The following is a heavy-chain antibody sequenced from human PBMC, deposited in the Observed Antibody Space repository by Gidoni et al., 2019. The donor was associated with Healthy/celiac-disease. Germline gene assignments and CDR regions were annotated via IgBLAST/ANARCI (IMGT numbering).Heavy chain of an antibody. J-gene: IGHJ4*02. CDR3: ATENDSSGYYFDY. V-gene: IGHV3-23*01. CDR1: GFPFSSYA. D-gene: IGHD3-22*01. CDR2: ISGSGGST. Sequence: EVQLLVSGGGLVQPGGSLRLSCAASGFPFSSYAMSWVRQAPGKGLEWVSAISGSGGSTYYADSVKGRFTISRDNSKNTLYLQMNSLRAEDTAVYYCATENDSSGYYFDYWGQGTLVTVSS.